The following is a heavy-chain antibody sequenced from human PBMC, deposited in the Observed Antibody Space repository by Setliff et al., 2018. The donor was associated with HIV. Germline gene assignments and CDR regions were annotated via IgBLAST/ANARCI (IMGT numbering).Heavy chain of an antibody. J-gene: IGHJ4*02. Sequence: LSLTCSVSGGSISSSSYHWGWIRQPPGKGLEWIGSIYYSGSTYYNPSLKSRVTISVETSKNQFSLKLSSVTAADTAVYYCARTEQQLNPFDYWGQGTLVTVSS. CDR3: ARTEQQLNPFDY. CDR2: IYYSGST. CDR1: GGSISSSSYH. V-gene: IGHV4-39*07. D-gene: IGHD6-13*01.